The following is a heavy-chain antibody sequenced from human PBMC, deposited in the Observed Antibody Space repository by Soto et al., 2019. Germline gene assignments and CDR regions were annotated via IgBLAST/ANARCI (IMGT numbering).Heavy chain of an antibody. D-gene: IGHD1-1*01. CDR3: AKAARTTTLYNFNF. Sequence: VQLLESGGGLVQPGGSLRLSCAASGFTFSTFGMNWVRQAPGKGLEWVSVISDSGGTTFHTDSVKGRFTISRDNSKNTLYLQMNSLRPEATAVYYCAKAARTTTLYNFNFWSQGTLVTVSS. CDR1: GFTFSTFG. V-gene: IGHV3-23*01. CDR2: ISDSGGTT. J-gene: IGHJ4*02.